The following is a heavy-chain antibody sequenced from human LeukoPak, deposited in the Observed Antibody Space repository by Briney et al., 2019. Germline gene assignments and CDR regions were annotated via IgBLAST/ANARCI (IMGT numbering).Heavy chain of an antibody. Sequence: PSQTLSLTCAVSGGSISSGGYSWSWIRQPPGKGLEWIGYIYHSGSTYYNPSLKSRVTISVDTSKNQFSLKLSSVTAADTAVYYCARGTQTTVQPLARLTHYGMDAWGQGTTVTVSS. CDR3: ARGTQTTVQPLARLTHYGMDA. V-gene: IGHV4-30-2*01. CDR1: GGSISSGGYS. J-gene: IGHJ6*02. D-gene: IGHD4-4*01. CDR2: IYHSGST.